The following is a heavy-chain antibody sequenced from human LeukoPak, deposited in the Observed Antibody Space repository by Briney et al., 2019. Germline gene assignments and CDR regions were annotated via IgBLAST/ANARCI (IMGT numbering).Heavy chain of an antibody. CDR2: INQDERQK. J-gene: IGHJ4*02. D-gene: IGHD5-18*01. Sequence: PGGSLRLSCAASGFTFRNYWMSWVRQAPGRGLEWVANINQDERQKYSLDSVKGRFTIYRDNPKSSLYLQMNSLREEDTAVYYCARGPSGYNAGKFDSWGQGVLVTVSS. CDR3: ARGPSGYNAGKFDS. CDR1: GFTFRNYW. V-gene: IGHV3-7*01.